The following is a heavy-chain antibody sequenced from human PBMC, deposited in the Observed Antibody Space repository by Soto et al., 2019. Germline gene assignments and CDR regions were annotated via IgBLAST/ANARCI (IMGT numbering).Heavy chain of an antibody. D-gene: IGHD3-10*01. V-gene: IGHV3-30*18. CDR2: ISYDGSSQ. Sequence: QVQLVESGGGDVQPGRSLRLSCAASGFTFSKYGMHWVHQVPGKGLEWVAAISYDGSSQHFADSVKGRFTISRDNSGNTLYLHMNSLTTEDTALYYCAKDRAWQSGRYYYGMDVWGQGTTVTVSS. CDR1: GFTFSKYG. J-gene: IGHJ6*02. CDR3: AKDRAWQSGRYYYGMDV.